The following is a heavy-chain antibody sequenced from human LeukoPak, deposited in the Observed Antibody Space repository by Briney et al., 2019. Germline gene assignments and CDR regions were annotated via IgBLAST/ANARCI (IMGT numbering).Heavy chain of an antibody. CDR3: ARLPYCSSTSCYHFDY. D-gene: IGHD2-2*01. J-gene: IGHJ4*02. V-gene: IGHV5-51*01. CDR1: GYSLTSYW. Sequence: GESLKISCKGSGYSLTSYWIGWVRQMPGKGLEWMGIIYPGDSDTRYSPSFQGQVTISADKSISTAYLQWSSLKASDTAMYYCARLPYCSSTSCYHFDYWGQGTLVTVSS. CDR2: IYPGDSDT.